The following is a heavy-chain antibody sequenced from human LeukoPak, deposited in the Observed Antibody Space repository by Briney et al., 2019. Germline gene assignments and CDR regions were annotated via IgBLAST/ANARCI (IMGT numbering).Heavy chain of an antibody. D-gene: IGHD6-13*01. CDR2: IIPIFGTA. V-gene: IGHV1-69*13. J-gene: IGHJ4*02. CDR3: ARAPEYSSSWNGVYFDY. CDR1: GGTFSSYA. Sequence: GASVKVSCKTSGGTFSSYAVSWVRQAPGQGLEWMGGIIPIFGTANYAQKFQGRVTITADESTSTAYMELSSLRSEDTAVYYCARAPEYSSSWNGVYFDYWGQGTLVTVSS.